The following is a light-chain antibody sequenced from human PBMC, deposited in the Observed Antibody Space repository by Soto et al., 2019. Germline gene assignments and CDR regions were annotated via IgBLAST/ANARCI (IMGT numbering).Light chain of an antibody. Sequence: AIRMTQSPSSFSASTGDRVTITCRASQGISSYLAWYQQKPGKAPNLLIYAASTLQSGVPSRFSGSGSGTDFTLTISCLQSEDFATYYCQQYYSYPRTFGQGTNVEIK. V-gene: IGKV1-8*01. CDR3: QQYYSYPRT. CDR2: AAS. CDR1: QGISSY. J-gene: IGKJ1*01.